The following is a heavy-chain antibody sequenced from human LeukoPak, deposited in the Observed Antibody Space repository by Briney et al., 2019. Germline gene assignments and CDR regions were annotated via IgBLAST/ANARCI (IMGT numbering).Heavy chain of an antibody. Sequence: PGRSLRLSCAASGFIFSSYGMHWVRQAPGKGLEWVAVIWSDASNTYYVDSVKGRFTISRDNSKNTLFLQMNSLRAEDTAVYYCTRTYNIRYFDTWGQGTLVTVSS. CDR3: TRTYNIRYFDT. J-gene: IGHJ4*02. D-gene: IGHD3-9*01. CDR1: GFIFSSYG. CDR2: IWSDASNT. V-gene: IGHV3-33*01.